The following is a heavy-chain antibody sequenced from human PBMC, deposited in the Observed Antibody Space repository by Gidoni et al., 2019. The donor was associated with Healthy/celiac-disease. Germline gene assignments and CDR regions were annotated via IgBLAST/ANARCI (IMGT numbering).Heavy chain of an antibody. Sequence: EVQLVESGGGLVQLGGSLRLPCAALGFTFSSYWMSWVRQAPGKGLEWVANIKQDGSEKYYVDSVKGRFTISRDNAKNSLYLQMNSLRAEDTAVYYCARDNGDYDYFDYWGQGTLVTVSS. CDR1: GFTFSSYW. CDR3: ARDNGDYDYFDY. D-gene: IGHD4-17*01. V-gene: IGHV3-7*01. J-gene: IGHJ4*02. CDR2: IKQDGSEK.